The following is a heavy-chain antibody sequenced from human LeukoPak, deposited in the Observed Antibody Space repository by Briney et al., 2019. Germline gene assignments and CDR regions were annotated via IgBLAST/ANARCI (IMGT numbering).Heavy chain of an antibody. CDR1: GFTFSSYS. CDR3: ARDIRGGSYYLWFDP. CDR2: ISSSSSYI. V-gene: IGHV3-21*01. J-gene: IGHJ5*02. Sequence: PGGSLRLSCAASGFTFSSYSMNWVRQAPGKGLGWVSSISSSSSYIYYADSVEGRFTISRDNAKNSLYLQMNSLRAEDTAVYYCARDIRGGSYYLWFDPWGQGTLVTVSS. D-gene: IGHD1-26*01.